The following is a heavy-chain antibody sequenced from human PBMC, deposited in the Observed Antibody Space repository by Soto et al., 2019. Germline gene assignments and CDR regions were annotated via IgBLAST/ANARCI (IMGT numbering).Heavy chain of an antibody. D-gene: IGHD6-19*01. Sequence: QAQLEQSGGEVKKHGSSVKVYCKASRVAFSKFIVTWVRQAPGLGLEWVGGIIPIFGTANYAQKFQSRVTITADESTSTSYMEVNNLRSEDTAVYYCAKVRYSSPMGYYYGMDVWGQGTTVTVSS. CDR2: IIPIFGTA. CDR1: RVAFSKFI. CDR3: AKVRYSSPMGYYYGMDV. J-gene: IGHJ6*02. V-gene: IGHV1-69*01.